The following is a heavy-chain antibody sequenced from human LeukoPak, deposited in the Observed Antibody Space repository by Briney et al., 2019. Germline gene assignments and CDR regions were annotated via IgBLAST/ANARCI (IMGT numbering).Heavy chain of an antibody. CDR2: INHSGST. V-gene: IGHV4-34*01. Sequence: SETLSLTCAVYGGSFSGYYWSWIRQPPGKGLEWIGEINHSGSTNYNPSLKSRVTISVDTSKNQFSLKLSPVTAADTAVYYCARGHFTAAGTVDYYYMDVWGKGTTVTISS. CDR3: ARGHFTAAGTVDYYYMDV. CDR1: GGSFSGYY. J-gene: IGHJ6*03. D-gene: IGHD6-13*01.